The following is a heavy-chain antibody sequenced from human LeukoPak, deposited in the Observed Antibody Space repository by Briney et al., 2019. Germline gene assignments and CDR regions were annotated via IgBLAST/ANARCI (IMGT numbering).Heavy chain of an antibody. CDR1: GGSISSSSYY. Sequence: SETLSLTCTVSGGSISSSSYYWGWIRQPPGKGLEWIGNIYYTGKTYYNPSLKSRLTISVDTSKNQFSLKLSSVTAADTAIYYCARQVYNYGWYSDYWSQGTLVTVSS. J-gene: IGHJ4*02. CDR3: ARQVYNYGWYSDY. CDR2: IYYTGKT. V-gene: IGHV4-39*01. D-gene: IGHD2-8*01.